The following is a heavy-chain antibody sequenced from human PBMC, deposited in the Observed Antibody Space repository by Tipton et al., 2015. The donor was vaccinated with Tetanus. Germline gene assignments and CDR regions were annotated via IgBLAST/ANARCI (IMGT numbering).Heavy chain of an antibody. Sequence: LRLSCDVSGGSISGGGYSWSWIRQPPGPGKGLEWIGYIYESGTTHYNPSLKSRVTLSLDMSKNHVSLNLTSVTAADTAVYYCARAVRFHYDSSTYYQYYFDSWGQGTLVTVSS. J-gene: IGHJ4*02. CDR2: IYESGTT. V-gene: IGHV4-30-2*01. D-gene: IGHD3-22*01. CDR3: ARAVRFHYDSSTYYQYYFDS. CDR1: GGSISGGGYS.